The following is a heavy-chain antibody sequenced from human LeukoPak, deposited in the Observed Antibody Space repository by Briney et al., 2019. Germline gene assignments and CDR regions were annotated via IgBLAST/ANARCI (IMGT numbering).Heavy chain of an antibody. J-gene: IGHJ4*02. CDR1: GDSISSSFYY. Sequence: SETLSLTCTVSGDSISSSFYYWGWIRQPPGKGLEWIGSIYYGGGTHYNPSLKRRATIFLDTSMNQFSLRLTSVTAADTALYFCARESFEEPGTMDHWGQGTLVSVSS. CDR3: ARESFEEPGTMDH. CDR2: IYYGGGT. V-gene: IGHV4-39*07. D-gene: IGHD4/OR15-4a*01.